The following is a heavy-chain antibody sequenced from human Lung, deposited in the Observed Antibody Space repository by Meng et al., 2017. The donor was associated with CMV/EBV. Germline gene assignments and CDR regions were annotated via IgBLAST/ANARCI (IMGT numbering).Heavy chain of an antibody. CDR1: GYTVTGYY. CDR3: ARDKEENYDTSDYKYIHFEY. D-gene: IGHD3-22*01. J-gene: IGHJ4*02. CDR2: MNPNNGGT. Sequence: ASVKETXKASGYTVTGYYMHWVRQAPGQGLEWMGWMNPNNGGTNYAQKFQSRVTMTRDTSLSTAYMELSSLRSDDTAVYYCARDKEENYDTSDYKYIHFEYWGQGTXVXVSS. V-gene: IGHV1-2*02.